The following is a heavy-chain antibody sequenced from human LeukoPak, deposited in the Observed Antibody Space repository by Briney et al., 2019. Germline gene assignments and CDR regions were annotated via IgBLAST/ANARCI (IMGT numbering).Heavy chain of an antibody. D-gene: IGHD3-22*01. J-gene: IGHJ2*01. CDR3: ARAPAETYYYDSYTGGYFDL. Sequence: SVKVSCKASGCTFSSYAISWVRQAPGQGLEWMGGIIPIFGTANYAQKFQGRVTITTDESTSTAYMELSSLRSEDTAVYYCARAPAETYYYDSYTGGYFDLWGRGTLVTVSS. V-gene: IGHV1-69*05. CDR2: IIPIFGTA. CDR1: GCTFSSYA.